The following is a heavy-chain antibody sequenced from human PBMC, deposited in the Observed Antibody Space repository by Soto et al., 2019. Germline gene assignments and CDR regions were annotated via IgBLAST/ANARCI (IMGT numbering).Heavy chain of an antibody. CDR3: ARYSYSSGPWDY. CDR1: GFTFSSYW. D-gene: IGHD6-19*01. Sequence: PGGSLRLSCAASGFTFSSYWMSWVRQAPGKGLEWVAVISYDGSNKYYADSVKGRFTISRDNAKNTLYLQMNSLRAEDTAVYYCARYSYSSGPWDYWGQGTLVTVSS. J-gene: IGHJ4*02. V-gene: IGHV3-30*03. CDR2: ISYDGSNK.